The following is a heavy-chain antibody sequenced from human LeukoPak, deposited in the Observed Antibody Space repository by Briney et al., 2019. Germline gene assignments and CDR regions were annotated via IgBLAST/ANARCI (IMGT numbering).Heavy chain of an antibody. CDR3: ARGVPATVFDY. V-gene: IGHV4-34*01. CDR1: GGSFSGYY. Sequence: SYTLSVTCAVYGGSFSGYYWSWMRQPPGKGLEWIGEINHSGSTNYNPSLKSRVTISVDKSQNQFSLKLTSVTAADTAVYFCARGVPATVFDYWGQGTLVTVSS. CDR2: INHSGST. J-gene: IGHJ4*02. D-gene: IGHD3-10*02.